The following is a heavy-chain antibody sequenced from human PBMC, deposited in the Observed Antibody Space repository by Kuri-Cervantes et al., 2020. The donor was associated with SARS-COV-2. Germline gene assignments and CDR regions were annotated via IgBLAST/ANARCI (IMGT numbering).Heavy chain of an antibody. D-gene: IGHD5-24*01. V-gene: IGHV3-23*01. Sequence: GESLKISCAASGFTFSSYAMSWVRQAPGKGLEWVSAISGSGGSTYYADSVKGRFAISRDNSKNTLSLQLNSLRAEDTAIYYCAKEGGHNEIDYWGQGTLVTVSS. J-gene: IGHJ4*02. CDR1: GFTFSSYA. CDR3: AKEGGHNEIDY. CDR2: ISGSGGST.